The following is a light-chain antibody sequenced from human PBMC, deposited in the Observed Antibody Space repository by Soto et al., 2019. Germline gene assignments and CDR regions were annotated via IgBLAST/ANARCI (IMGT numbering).Light chain of an antibody. CDR1: SSDVGGYNY. V-gene: IGLV2-14*01. J-gene: IGLJ2*01. Sequence: QSALTQPASVSGSPGQSITIFCTGTSSDVGGYNYVSWYQQHPGKAPKLMIYEVSNRPSGVSNRFSGSKSGNTASLTISGLQAEDEADYYCSSYTSSSTLEVVFGGGTKVTVL. CDR2: EVS. CDR3: SSYTSSSTLEVV.